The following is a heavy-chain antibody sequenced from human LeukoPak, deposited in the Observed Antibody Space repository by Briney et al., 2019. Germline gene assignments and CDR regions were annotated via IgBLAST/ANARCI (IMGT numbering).Heavy chain of an antibody. CDR2: IYYSGST. CDR1: GGSISSSSYY. J-gene: IGHJ4*02. Sequence: SETLSLTCTVSGGSISSSSYYWGWIRQPPGKGLEWIGSIYYSGSTYYNPSLKSRVTISVDTSKNQFSLKLSSVTAADTAVYYCARTHTTNSYGYGYWGQGTLVTVSS. D-gene: IGHD5-18*01. CDR3: ARTHTTNSYGYGY. V-gene: IGHV4-39*01.